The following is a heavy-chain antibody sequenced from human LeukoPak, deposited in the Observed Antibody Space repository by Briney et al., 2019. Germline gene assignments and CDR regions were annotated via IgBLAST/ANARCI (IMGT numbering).Heavy chain of an antibody. J-gene: IGHJ4*02. D-gene: IGHD5-12*01. CDR2: IYSGGST. V-gene: IGHV3-53*01. Sequence: PGGSLRLSCAASGFTVSSNYMSWVRQAPGKGLECVSVIYSGGSTYYADSVKGRFTISRDNSKNTVYLQMNSLRAEDTAVYYCAKVSIVATITGGDYWGQGTLVTVSS. CDR1: GFTVSSNY. CDR3: AKVSIVATITGGDY.